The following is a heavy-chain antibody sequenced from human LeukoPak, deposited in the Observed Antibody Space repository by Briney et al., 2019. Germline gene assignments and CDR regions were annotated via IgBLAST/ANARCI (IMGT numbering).Heavy chain of an antibody. D-gene: IGHD6-19*01. Sequence: PGRSLRLSCAASGFTFSSYAMHWVRQAPGKGLEWVAVISYDGSNKYYADSVKGRFTISRDNSKNTLYLQMNSLRAEDTAVYYCARDPGSGWLSGGLSYEYWGEGTLVTVSS. CDR1: GFTFSSYA. CDR3: ARDPGSGWLSGGLSYEY. V-gene: IGHV3-30*04. J-gene: IGHJ4*02. CDR2: ISYDGSNK.